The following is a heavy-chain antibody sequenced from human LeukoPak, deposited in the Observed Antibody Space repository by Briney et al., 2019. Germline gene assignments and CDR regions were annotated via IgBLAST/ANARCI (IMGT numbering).Heavy chain of an antibody. CDR2: IYYSGST. J-gene: IGHJ5*02. CDR1: GGSISSSSYS. V-gene: IGHV4-39*01. Sequence: SETLSLTCTVSGGSISSSSYSWGWIRQPPGKGLEWIGSIYYSGSTYYNPSLKSRVTISVDTSKNQFSLKLSSVTAADTAVYYCARGTFIIKLGFDPWGQGTLVTVSS. CDR3: ARGTFIIKLGFDP. D-gene: IGHD1-7*01.